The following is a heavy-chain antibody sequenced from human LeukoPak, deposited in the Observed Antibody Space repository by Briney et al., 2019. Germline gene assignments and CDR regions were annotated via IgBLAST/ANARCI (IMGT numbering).Heavy chain of an antibody. CDR2: ISYSGST. CDR3: ARGMVGATKLDY. CDR1: GGSISSSDFN. Sequence: SETLSLTCTVSGGSISSSDFNWGWIRQPPGKGLEWIGVISYSGSTYYNPSLKSRVTISVDTSKNQFSLKLSSVTAADTAVYYCARGMVGATKLDYWGQGTLVTVSS. J-gene: IGHJ4*02. D-gene: IGHD1-26*01. V-gene: IGHV4-39*07.